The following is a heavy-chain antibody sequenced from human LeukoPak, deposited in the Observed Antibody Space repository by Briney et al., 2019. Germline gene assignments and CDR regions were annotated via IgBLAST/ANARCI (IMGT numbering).Heavy chain of an antibody. CDR2: ISYDGSNK. CDR1: RFTFSSYA. CDR3: AKLVVPAANDAFDI. V-gene: IGHV3-30*18. J-gene: IGHJ3*02. D-gene: IGHD2-2*01. Sequence: GGSLRLSCAASRFTFSSYAMHWVRQAPGKGLEWVAVISYDGSNKYYADSVKGRFTISRDNSKNTLYLQMNSLRAEDTAVYYCAKLVVPAANDAFDIWGQGTMVTVSS.